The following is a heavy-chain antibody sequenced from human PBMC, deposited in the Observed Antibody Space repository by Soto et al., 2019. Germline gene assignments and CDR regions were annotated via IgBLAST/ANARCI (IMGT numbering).Heavy chain of an antibody. CDR1: GFTFSSFA. V-gene: IGHV3-23*01. CDR2: ISGDGIST. Sequence: EVQLLESGGGLEQPGGSLRLSCAVSGFTFSSFAMTWVRQAPGKGLEWVSGISGDGISTYYTDSVKGRFTISRDNSKNTLYRXMNSLRVEDTAXYXCAREGWRTVTPDAGDHYYYDGMDVWGQGTTVTVSS. J-gene: IGHJ6*02. D-gene: IGHD4-17*01. CDR3: AREGWRTVTPDAGDHYYYDGMDV.